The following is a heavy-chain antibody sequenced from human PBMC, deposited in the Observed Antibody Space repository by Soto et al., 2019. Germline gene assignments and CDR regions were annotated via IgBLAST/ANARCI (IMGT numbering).Heavy chain of an antibody. Sequence: QLRLQESGPGLLRPSETLSLTCNVSGGAISSSSYFWGWVRQPPVKTLEWIGHILYSGTTHYNASLKSRVTISVDTSKNQFSLRLNSVTPADTAVYYCARGGGYYGVLFDYWGQGTLVPVSS. J-gene: IGHJ4*02. CDR3: ARGGGYYGVLFDY. V-gene: IGHV4-39*02. D-gene: IGHD4-17*01. CDR1: GGAISSSSYF. CDR2: ILYSGTT.